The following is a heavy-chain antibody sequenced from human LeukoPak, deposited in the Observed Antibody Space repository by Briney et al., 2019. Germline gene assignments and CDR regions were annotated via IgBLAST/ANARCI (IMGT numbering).Heavy chain of an antibody. CDR2: IGGRGGST. V-gene: IGHV3-23*01. D-gene: IGHD3-3*01. CDR3: ARDPGVVAFHYFDF. Sequence: GGSLRLSCAASGFTFSSHAMTWARQAPGKGLEWVSAIGGRGGSTYYADSVKGRFTISRDNSKNTVYLQMNSLRAEDTAVYYCARDPGVVAFHYFDFWGQGTLVTVSS. J-gene: IGHJ4*02. CDR1: GFTFSSHA.